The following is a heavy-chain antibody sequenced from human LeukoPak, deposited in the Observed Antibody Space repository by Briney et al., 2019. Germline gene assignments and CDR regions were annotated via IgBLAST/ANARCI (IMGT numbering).Heavy chain of an antibody. Sequence: GGSLRLSCAASGFTFSSYAMSWVRQAPGKGLEWASAISGSGNSTYYADSVKGRFTISRDNSKNTLYLQMNSLRAEDTAVYYCAKDHEQWLTRYYFDYWGQGTLVTVSS. CDR2: ISGSGNST. D-gene: IGHD6-19*01. CDR1: GFTFSSYA. J-gene: IGHJ4*02. V-gene: IGHV3-23*01. CDR3: AKDHEQWLTRYYFDY.